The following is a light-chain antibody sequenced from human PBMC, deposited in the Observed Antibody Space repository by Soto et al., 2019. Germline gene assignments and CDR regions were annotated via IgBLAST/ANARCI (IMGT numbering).Light chain of an antibody. CDR3: SSYGGRSNLV. Sequence: QSALTQPPSASGSPGQSVTISCTGTSSDVGAYKFVSWYQLLPGKAPKLMIYEVNVRPSGVPDRFSGSKSGNTASLTVSGLQVEDEADYYCSSYGGRSNLVFGGGTKLTVL. CDR1: SSDVGAYKF. CDR2: EVN. V-gene: IGLV2-8*01. J-gene: IGLJ2*01.